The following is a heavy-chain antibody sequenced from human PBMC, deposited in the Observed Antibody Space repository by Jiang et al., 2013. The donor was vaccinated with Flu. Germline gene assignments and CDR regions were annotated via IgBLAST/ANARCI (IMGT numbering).Heavy chain of an antibody. CDR2: ITHREGT. V-gene: IGHV4-34*01. CDR1: GGSFSGYF. Sequence: LLKPSETLSLTCAVYGGSFSGYFWSWIRQPPGKGLEWIGEITHREGTTYNPPLKSRVTISVDTSKNQFSLSLKFMTAADTALYYCARSYDDSGYYFYGMDVWGQGTTVTVSS. CDR3: ARSYDDSGYYFYGMDV. D-gene: IGHD3-22*01. J-gene: IGHJ6*02.